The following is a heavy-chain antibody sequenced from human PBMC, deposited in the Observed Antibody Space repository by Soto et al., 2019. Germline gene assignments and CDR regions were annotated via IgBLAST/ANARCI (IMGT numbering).Heavy chain of an antibody. V-gene: IGHV1-3*01. CDR1: EDTFTRYV. CDR2: INAGNGNT. D-gene: IGHD6-13*01. Sequence: ASVTVSCRASEDTFTRYVIHWVRQAPGQMLEWMGWINAGNGNTKYSQNFQGRVTITRDASASTAYMELSSLRSQDTAVYYCATSTIDTSTWKQYFYGMDVWGQGSTVTVSS. CDR3: ATSTIDTSTWKQYFYGMDV. J-gene: IGHJ6*02.